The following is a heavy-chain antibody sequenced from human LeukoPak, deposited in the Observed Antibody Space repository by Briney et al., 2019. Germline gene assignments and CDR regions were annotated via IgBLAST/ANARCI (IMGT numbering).Heavy chain of an antibody. J-gene: IGHJ4*02. CDR3: AKDVLWFGESPYPLDY. V-gene: IGHV3-30*18. D-gene: IGHD3-10*01. CDR2: ISYDGSNK. Sequence: GRSLRLSCAASGFTFSSYGMHWVRQAPGKGLEWVAVISYDGSNKYYADSVKGRFTISRDNSKNTLYLQMNSLRAEDTAVYYCAKDVLWFGESPYPLDYWGQGTLVTVSS. CDR1: GFTFSSYG.